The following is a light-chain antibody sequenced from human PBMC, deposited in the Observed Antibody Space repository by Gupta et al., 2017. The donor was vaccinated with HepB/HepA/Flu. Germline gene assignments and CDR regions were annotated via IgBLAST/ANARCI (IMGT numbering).Light chain of an antibody. CDR1: DIGGKS. CDR2: DDT. V-gene: IGLV3-21*03. Sequence: SYVLTQPRSVSVATGKTARITCGGDDIGGKSVHWYQQKAGQAPMVVVHDDTDRPSGIPERFSGSNSGNTATLTITRVEAGDEADYYCQVWDTSGDHPVFGTGTKVTV. J-gene: IGLJ1*01. CDR3: QVWDTSGDHPV.